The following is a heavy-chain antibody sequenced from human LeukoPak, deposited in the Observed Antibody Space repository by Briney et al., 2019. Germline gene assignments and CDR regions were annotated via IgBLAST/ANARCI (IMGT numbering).Heavy chain of an antibody. CDR2: IKEDGSQI. CDR3: ARGDLTGSG. V-gene: IGHV3-7*03. J-gene: IGHJ4*02. D-gene: IGHD6-19*01. Sequence: GGSLRLSCVGSGFTFSKYWMNWVRQAPGKGLEWVANIKEDGSQIYYVDSVRGRFTISRDNAKNSLYLQMNSLRAEDTAVYYCARGDLTGSGWGQGTLVTVSS. CDR1: GFTFSKYW.